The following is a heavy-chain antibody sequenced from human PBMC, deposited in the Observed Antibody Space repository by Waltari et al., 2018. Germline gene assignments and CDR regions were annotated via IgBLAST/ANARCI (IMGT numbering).Heavy chain of an antibody. J-gene: IGHJ6*02. Sequence: QVQLQESGPALVRPSQPLSLTCTVSVGSISRCHAYWTWSRQPAGQGLEWVGHIFPSGSTKYNPSLKSRVSVSLDTSENQFSLRLSSVTAADTAVYYCARDEARYYDIMTGGGYYGLDVWGQGTTVTVSS. CDR3: ARDEARYYDIMTGGGYYGLDV. CDR1: VGSISRCHAY. D-gene: IGHD3-9*01. V-gene: IGHV4-61*02. CDR2: IFPSGST.